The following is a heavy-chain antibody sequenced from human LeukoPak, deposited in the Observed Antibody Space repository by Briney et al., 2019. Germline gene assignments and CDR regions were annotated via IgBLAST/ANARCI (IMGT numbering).Heavy chain of an antibody. CDR1: GGSISSSRYY. V-gene: IGHV4-39*01. D-gene: IGHD5-24*01. Sequence: SETLSLTCTVSGGSISSSRYYWGWIRQPPGKGLEWIGTIYYNGNTHLNPSLKSRVTMSVDTSKNQFSLSLTSVTAADTAVCYCASPREMATIYDASDIWGQGTMVTVSS. CDR3: ASPREMATIYDASDI. J-gene: IGHJ3*02. CDR2: IYYNGNT.